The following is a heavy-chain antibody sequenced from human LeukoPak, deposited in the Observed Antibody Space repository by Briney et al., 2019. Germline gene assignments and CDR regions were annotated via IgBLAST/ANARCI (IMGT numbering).Heavy chain of an antibody. J-gene: IGHJ5*02. D-gene: IGHD3-22*01. Sequence: PGGSLRLSCAASGFTLSSYWMHWVRRAPGKGLEWVASIKKAGSEEDYVASVKGRFTISRDNAKNSLYLQMNSLRAEDTAVYYCARDSSGHTGWFDPWGQGTLVTVSS. CDR3: ARDSSGHTGWFDP. CDR2: IKKAGSEE. CDR1: GFTLSSYW. V-gene: IGHV3-7*01.